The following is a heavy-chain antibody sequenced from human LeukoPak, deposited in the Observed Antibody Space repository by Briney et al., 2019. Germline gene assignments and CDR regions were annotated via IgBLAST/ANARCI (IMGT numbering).Heavy chain of an antibody. J-gene: IGHJ6*04. CDR3: ARDRGGSGSQDYYYYGMDV. Sequence: SETLSLTGTGYGGSISSYYWSWLRQPPGQGLKWIGYLYYSGSTNYNPSLKSRVTISVDTSKNQFSLKLSSVTAADTAVYYCARDRGGSGSQDYYYYGMDVWGKGTTVTVSS. CDR2: LYYSGST. D-gene: IGHD3-10*01. CDR1: GGSISSYY. V-gene: IGHV4-59*01.